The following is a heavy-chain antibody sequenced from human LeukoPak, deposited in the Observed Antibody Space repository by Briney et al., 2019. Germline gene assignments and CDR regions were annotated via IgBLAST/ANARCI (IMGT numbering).Heavy chain of an antibody. D-gene: IGHD1-26*01. V-gene: IGHV3-43*01. CDR3: AKGRGWGTWEPPFDY. J-gene: IGHJ4*02. CDR1: GFTFDDYI. Sequence: GGSLRLSCAASGFTFDDYIMHWVRQAPGKGLEWVSLISWDGGSTYYADSVKGRFTISRDNSKNSLYLQMNSLRTEDTALYYCAKGRGWGTWEPPFDYWGQGTLVTVSS. CDR2: ISWDGGST.